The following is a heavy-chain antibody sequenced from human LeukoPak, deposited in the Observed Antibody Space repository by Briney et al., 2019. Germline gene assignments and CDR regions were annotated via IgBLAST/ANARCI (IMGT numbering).Heavy chain of an antibody. Sequence: SETLSLTCTVSGRSISDGSYYWSWIRQPAGKGLERIGRIYTNGSTNYNPSLKSRVTISVDTSKKQFSLKLSSVTAADTAVYYYARGAYGGNPMGYYYYYMDVWGKGTTVTISS. CDR1: GRSISDGSYY. V-gene: IGHV4-61*02. CDR2: IYTNGST. D-gene: IGHD4-23*01. J-gene: IGHJ6*03. CDR3: ARGAYGGNPMGYYYYYMDV.